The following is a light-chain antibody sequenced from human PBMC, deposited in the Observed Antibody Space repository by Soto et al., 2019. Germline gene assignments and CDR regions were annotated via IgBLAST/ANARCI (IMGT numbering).Light chain of an antibody. J-gene: IGKJ1*01. Sequence: EIVLTQSPGTLSLSPGERATLSCRAGQRISNSALAWYQQKRGQAPRLLVFGAANRATGVPDRFSGSGSGADFTLPITGLEPEDFAVSYCHQYGTSPWTFGQGTNVEIK. CDR2: GAA. CDR1: QRISNSA. CDR3: HQYGTSPWT. V-gene: IGKV3-20*01.